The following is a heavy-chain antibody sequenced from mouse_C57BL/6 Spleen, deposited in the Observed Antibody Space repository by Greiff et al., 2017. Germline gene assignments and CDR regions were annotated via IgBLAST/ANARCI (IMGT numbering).Heavy chain of an antibody. V-gene: IGHV1-55*01. D-gene: IGHD2-4*01. Sequence: QVHVKQPGAELVKPGASVKMSCKASGYTFTSYWITWVKQRPGQGLEWIGDIYPGSGSTNYNEKFKSKATLTVDTSSSTAYMQLSSLTSEDSAVYYCARSDDYDLAWFAYWGQGTLVTVSA. CDR1: GYTFTSYW. J-gene: IGHJ3*01. CDR3: ARSDDYDLAWFAY. CDR2: IYPGSGST.